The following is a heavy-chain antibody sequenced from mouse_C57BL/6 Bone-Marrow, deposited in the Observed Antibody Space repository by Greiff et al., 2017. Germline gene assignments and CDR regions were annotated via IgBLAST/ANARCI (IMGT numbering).Heavy chain of an antibody. CDR1: GYTFTSYD. Sequence: QLKQSGPELVKPGASVKLSCKASGYTFTSYDINWVKQRPGQGLEWIGWIYPRDGSTKYNEKFKGKATLTVDTSSSTAYMELHSLTSEDSAVYFCARMNYYSNYVDYFDYWGQGTTLTVSS. CDR2: IYPRDGST. V-gene: IGHV1-85*01. CDR3: ARMNYYSNYVDYFDY. D-gene: IGHD2-5*01. J-gene: IGHJ2*01.